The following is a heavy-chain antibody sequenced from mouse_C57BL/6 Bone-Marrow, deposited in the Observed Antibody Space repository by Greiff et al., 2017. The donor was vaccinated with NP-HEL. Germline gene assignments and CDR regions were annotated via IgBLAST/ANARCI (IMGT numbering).Heavy chain of an antibody. V-gene: IGHV3-6*01. CDR1: GYSITSGYF. CDR3: ARIPKEY. CDR2: ISDDGSN. Sequence: EVQLMESGPGLVKPSQSLSLSCSVTGYSITSGYFWNWLRPFPGNKLEWVAYISDDGSNNYNPSLKNRISITRDTSKNPFFLKLNSVTTEDTATYYCARIPKEYWGQGTSVTVAS. J-gene: IGHJ4*01.